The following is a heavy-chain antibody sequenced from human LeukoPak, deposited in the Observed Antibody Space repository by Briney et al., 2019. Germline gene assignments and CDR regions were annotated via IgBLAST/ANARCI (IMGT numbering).Heavy chain of an antibody. CDR1: GGSISSYY. V-gene: IGHV4-59*12. J-gene: IGHJ5*02. CDR3: ARDTYNWNVDAFDP. CDR2: IYYSGST. D-gene: IGHD1-20*01. Sequence: PSETLSLTCTVSGGSISSYYWSWIRQPPGKGLEWIGYIYYSGSTNYNPSLKSRVTISVDTSKNHFSLKLTSVTAADTAIYYCARDTYNWNVDAFDPWGQGTLVTVSS.